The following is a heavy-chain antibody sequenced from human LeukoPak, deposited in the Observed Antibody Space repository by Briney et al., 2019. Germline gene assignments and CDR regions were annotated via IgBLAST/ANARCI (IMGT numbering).Heavy chain of an antibody. CDR2: IIPIFGTA. CDR1: GYTFTSYG. J-gene: IGHJ5*02. D-gene: IGHD3-3*01. CDR3: ARDKNPRGIFGP. V-gene: IGHV1-69*13. Sequence: SVKVSCKASGYTFTSYGISWVRQAPGQGLEWMGGIIPIFGTANYAQKFQGRVTITADESTSTAYMELSSLRSEDTAVYYCARDKNPRGIFGPWGQGTLVTVSS.